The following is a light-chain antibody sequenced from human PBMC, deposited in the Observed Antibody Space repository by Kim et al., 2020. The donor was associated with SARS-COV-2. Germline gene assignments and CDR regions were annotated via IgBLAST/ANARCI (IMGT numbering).Light chain of an antibody. J-gene: IGLJ3*02. CDR2: LNSDGSH. CDR1: SGHSSYA. Sequence: SVQLTCALSSGHSSYAVAWHQQQPEKGPRYLMKLNSDGSHSKGDGIPDRFSGSSSGAERYLTITSLQSEDEADYYCQTWGTGPWVFGGGTQLTVL. V-gene: IGLV4-69*01. CDR3: QTWGTGPWV.